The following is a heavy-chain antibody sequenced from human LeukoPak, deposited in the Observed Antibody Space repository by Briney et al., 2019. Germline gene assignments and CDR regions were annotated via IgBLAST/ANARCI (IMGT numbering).Heavy chain of an antibody. Sequence: ASVKLSCKTSGYTFTNYGLSWVRQAPGQGLEWMGWISPYNDNTNYAQKFQRRVTMTTDTSTRTAYMELRSLRSEDTAVYYCARRLDIVVSIAFDIWGQGTMVTVSS. CDR3: ARRLDIVVSIAFDI. CDR1: GYTFTNYG. V-gene: IGHV1-18*01. J-gene: IGHJ3*02. CDR2: ISPYNDNT. D-gene: IGHD5-12*01.